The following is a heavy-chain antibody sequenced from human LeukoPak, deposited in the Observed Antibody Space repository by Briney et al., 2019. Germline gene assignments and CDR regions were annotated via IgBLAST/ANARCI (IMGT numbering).Heavy chain of an antibody. J-gene: IGHJ4*02. Sequence: GGSLRLSCAAFGFTFSSYAMSWVRQAPGKGLEWVSAISSSGGGTYYADSVKGRFTISRDNSKNTLYLQMNSLRAEDTAIYYCAKAYYYDSSGYYYLIFDYWAREPWSPSPQ. CDR1: GFTFSSYA. V-gene: IGHV3-23*01. CDR3: AKAYYYDSSGYYYLIFDY. D-gene: IGHD3-22*01. CDR2: ISSSGGGT.